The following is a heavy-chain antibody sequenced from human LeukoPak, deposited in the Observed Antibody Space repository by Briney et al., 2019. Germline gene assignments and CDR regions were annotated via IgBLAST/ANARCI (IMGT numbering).Heavy chain of an antibody. CDR1: GGSISSSSYY. CDR3: ARPEGVLSAWYFDL. D-gene: IGHD2/OR15-2a*01. J-gene: IGHJ2*01. CDR2: IYYSGST. Sequence: SETLSLTCTVSGGSISSSSYYWGWIRQPPGKGLEWIGSIYYSGSTYYNPSLKSRVTISVDTSKNPFSLKLSSVTAADTAVYYCARPEGVLSAWYFDLWGRGPLVTVSS. V-gene: IGHV4-39*01.